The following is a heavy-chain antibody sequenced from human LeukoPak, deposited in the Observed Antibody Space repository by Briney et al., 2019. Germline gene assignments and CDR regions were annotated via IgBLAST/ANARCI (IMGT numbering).Heavy chain of an antibody. D-gene: IGHD6-19*01. CDR2: ISGSGGST. V-gene: IGHV3-23*01. CDR3: AKNGYSSGWYYFDY. CDR1: GFTFSSYA. J-gene: IGHJ4*02. Sequence: GGSLRLSCAASGFTFSSYAMSWVRQAPGKGLEWVSAISGSGGSTYYADSVKGRFTISRDNSKNTLYLQMNSLRAEDTAVYYCAKNGYSSGWYYFDYWGREPWSPSPQ.